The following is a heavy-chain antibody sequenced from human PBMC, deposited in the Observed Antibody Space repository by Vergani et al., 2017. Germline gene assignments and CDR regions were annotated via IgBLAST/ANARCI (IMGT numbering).Heavy chain of an antibody. CDR1: GFTFSSYE. CDR2: ISSSGSTI. CDR3: ARDRGNVQSYYYYMDV. V-gene: IGHV3-48*03. D-gene: IGHD4-11*01. J-gene: IGHJ6*03. Sequence: VQLVESGGGVVQPGRSLRLSCAASGFTFSSYEMNWVRQAPGKGLEWVSYISSSGSTIYYADSVKGRFTISRDNAKNSLYLQMNSLRAEDTAVYYCARDRGNVQSYYYYMDVWGKGTTVTVSS.